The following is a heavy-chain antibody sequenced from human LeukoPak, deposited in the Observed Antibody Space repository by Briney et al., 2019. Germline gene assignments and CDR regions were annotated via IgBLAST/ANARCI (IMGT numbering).Heavy chain of an antibody. CDR2: IYYRGNT. CDR3: ARSSVQFTFDF. V-gene: IGHV4-39*01. D-gene: IGHD4-11*01. J-gene: IGHJ4*02. Sequence: MPSETLSLTCTVSGGSISSSTYYWGWIRQPPGKGLEWIGSIYYRGNTYYNPSLKGRVTISVDMSKNQFSLKLSSVTAADTAVYYCARSSVQFTFDFWGQGTLVTVSS. CDR1: GGSISSSTYY.